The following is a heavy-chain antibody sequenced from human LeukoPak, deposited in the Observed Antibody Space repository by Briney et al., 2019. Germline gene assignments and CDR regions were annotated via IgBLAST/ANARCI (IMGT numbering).Heavy chain of an antibody. Sequence: SETLSLTCTVSGGSISSSSNYWGWIRQSPWKGLEWIGSLYYDGSTYYHPSLQNRATMSIDTSKNQFSLTLRSVTAADTAVYFCGRHPVSTKTIDYWGQGALVTVSS. CDR2: LYYDGST. CDR1: GGSISSSSNY. J-gene: IGHJ4*02. V-gene: IGHV4-39*01. D-gene: IGHD5/OR15-5a*01. CDR3: GRHPVSTKTIDY.